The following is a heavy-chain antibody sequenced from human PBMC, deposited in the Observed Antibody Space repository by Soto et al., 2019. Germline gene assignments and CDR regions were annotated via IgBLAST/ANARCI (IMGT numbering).Heavy chain of an antibody. J-gene: IGHJ4*02. V-gene: IGHV1-69*01. CDR2: IIPIFGTA. Sequence: QVQLVQSGAEVKKPGYSVKVSCKASGGTFSSYAISWVRQAPGQGLEWMGGIIPIFGTANYAQKVQGRVTIAAAESTSTAYMELSSLRAEDTAVYYCARVLGDYGAFDYWGQGTLVTVSS. D-gene: IGHD4-17*01. CDR3: ARVLGDYGAFDY. CDR1: GGTFSSYA.